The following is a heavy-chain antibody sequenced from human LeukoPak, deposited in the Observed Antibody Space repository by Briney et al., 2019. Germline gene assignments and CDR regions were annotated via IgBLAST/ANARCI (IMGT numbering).Heavy chain of an antibody. J-gene: IGHJ2*01. Sequence: PGGSLRLSCAASGFTFSDYYMSWIRQAPGKGLEWVSYISISGGAIHYADSVKGRFTISRDNAKSSLYLQMNSLRAEDTAVYYCARSRGFGAAFDLWRRGTLVTVSP. V-gene: IGHV3-11*01. CDR3: ARSRGFGAAFDL. D-gene: IGHD3-10*01. CDR1: GFTFSDYY. CDR2: ISISGGAI.